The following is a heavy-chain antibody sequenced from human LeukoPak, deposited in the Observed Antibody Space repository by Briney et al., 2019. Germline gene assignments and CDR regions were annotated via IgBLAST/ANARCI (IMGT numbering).Heavy chain of an antibody. CDR1: GFXFSSYG. CDR2: IWYDGSNK. V-gene: IGHV3-33*01. Sequence: GRSLRLSCAASGFXFSSYGIHWVRQAPGKGLEWVAVIWYDGSNKYYADSVKGRFTISRDNSKNTLYLQMNSLRAEDTAVYYCASPYHSSGFAWGQGTLVTVSS. D-gene: IGHD6-19*01. CDR3: ASPYHSSGFA. J-gene: IGHJ4*02.